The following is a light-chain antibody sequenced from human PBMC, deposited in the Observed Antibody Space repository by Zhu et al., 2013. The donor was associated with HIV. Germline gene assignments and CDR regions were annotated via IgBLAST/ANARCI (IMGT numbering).Light chain of an antibody. Sequence: DIQMTQSPSFLSASVGDRVTITCRASQGISSYLAWFQQKPGKAPKLLIYTASNLQGGVPSRFSGSGSGTDFTLTISYLQSEDFAIYYCQQYYSYPRTFGQGTKVEIK. CDR3: QQYYSYPRT. J-gene: IGKJ1*01. CDR2: TAS. CDR1: QGISSY. V-gene: IGKV1-9*01.